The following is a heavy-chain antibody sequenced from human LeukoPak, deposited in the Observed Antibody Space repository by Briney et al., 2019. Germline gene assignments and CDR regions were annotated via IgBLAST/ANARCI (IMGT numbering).Heavy chain of an antibody. CDR2: ISSSSSTI. CDR1: GFTFSSFN. Sequence: PGGSLRLSCAASGFTFSSFNMNWVRQAPGKGLEWVSHISSSSSTIFYADSVKGRFTISRDNAKNSLYLQMNSLRAEDTAVYYCARSHDSIVGATPTPAYWGQGPLVTVS. V-gene: IGHV3-48*01. D-gene: IGHD1-26*01. J-gene: IGHJ4*02. CDR3: ARSHDSIVGATPTPAY.